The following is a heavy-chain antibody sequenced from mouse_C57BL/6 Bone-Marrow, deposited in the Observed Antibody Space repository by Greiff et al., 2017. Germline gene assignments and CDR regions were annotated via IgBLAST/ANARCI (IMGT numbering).Heavy chain of an antibody. CDR2: IHPNSGST. CDR1: GYTFTGYW. J-gene: IGHJ3*01. D-gene: IGHD2-1*01. Sequence: VQLQQPGAELVKPGASVKLSCKASGYTFTGYWMHWVKQRPGQGLEWIGMIHPNSGSTNYNEKFKSKATLTVDKSSSTAYMQLSSLTSEDSAVYDCAVYGNYRAWFAYWGQGTLVTVSA. V-gene: IGHV1-64*01. CDR3: AVYGNYRAWFAY.